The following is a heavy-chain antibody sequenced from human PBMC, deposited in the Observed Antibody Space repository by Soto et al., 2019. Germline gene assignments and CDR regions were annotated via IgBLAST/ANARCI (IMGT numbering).Heavy chain of an antibody. Sequence: QVQVQESGPGLVKPSETLSLTCTVSGGSISSYYWSWIRQPPGKGLEWIGYMYYSGSTNYNPSLKSRVTISVDTSKNQFSLQLTSVTAADTAVYYCARDYSYDSSYVSEVAFDIWGQGTTVTVSS. J-gene: IGHJ3*02. CDR2: MYYSGST. D-gene: IGHD3-22*01. CDR3: ARDYSYDSSYVSEVAFDI. V-gene: IGHV4-59*01. CDR1: GGSISSYY.